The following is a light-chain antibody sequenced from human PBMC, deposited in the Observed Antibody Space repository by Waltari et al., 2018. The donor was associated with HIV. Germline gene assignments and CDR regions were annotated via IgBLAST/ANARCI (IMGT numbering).Light chain of an antibody. V-gene: IGLV3-1*01. CDR1: KLGDKH. Sequence: SYGLTQPPSVSVSPGQTASIPCSGQKLGDKHVCWYQQKPGQSAILVIYQDNKRPSGIPERFSGSNSGNIATLTISGTQPMDEADYYCQVWDSKSHYVFGGGTKLTVL. J-gene: IGLJ3*02. CDR2: QDN. CDR3: QVWDSKSHYV.